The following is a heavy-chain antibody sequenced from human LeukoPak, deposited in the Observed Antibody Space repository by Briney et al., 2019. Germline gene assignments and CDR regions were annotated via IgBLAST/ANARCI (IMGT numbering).Heavy chain of an antibody. D-gene: IGHD1-14*01. CDR3: ARTTDDC. J-gene: IGHJ4*02. Sequence: ASVKVSCKASGYTFNTYEINWVRQATGQGLEWMGWMNPNSGDTGYAQKFQGRVTMTRNTSISTAYMELSSLRSEDTAAYYCARTTDDCWGQGTLVTVSS. CDR1: GYTFNTYE. CDR2: MNPNSGDT. V-gene: IGHV1-8*01.